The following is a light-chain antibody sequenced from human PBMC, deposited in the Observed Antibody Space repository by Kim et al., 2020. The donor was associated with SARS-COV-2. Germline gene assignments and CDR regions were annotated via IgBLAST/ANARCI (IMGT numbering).Light chain of an antibody. CDR1: QDISNY. CDR3: QQYDNLPPRLT. V-gene: IGKV1-33*01. CDR2: DAS. Sequence: DIQMTQSPSSLSASVGDRVTITCQASQDISNYLNWYQQKPGKAAKLLIYDASNLETGVPSRFSGSGSGTDFTFTISSLQPEDIATYYCQQYDNLPPRLTFGGGTKLEI. J-gene: IGKJ4*01.